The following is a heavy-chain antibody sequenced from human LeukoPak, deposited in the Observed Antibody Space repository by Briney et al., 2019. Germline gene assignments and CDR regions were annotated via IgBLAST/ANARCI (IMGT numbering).Heavy chain of an antibody. CDR3: SREKWTVEVAGTMRVSDS. Sequence: GASVKVSCKTSGYTFTSYYIHWIRQAPGQGLEWIGMINPSDDSTTYSPTLEGRLTMTSETSTATVHMELSSLRSDDTAFYYCSREKWTVEVAGTMRVSDSWGQGTLITVSS. CDR2: INPSDDST. CDR1: GYTFTSYY. D-gene: IGHD6-19*01. V-gene: IGHV1-46*04. J-gene: IGHJ4*02.